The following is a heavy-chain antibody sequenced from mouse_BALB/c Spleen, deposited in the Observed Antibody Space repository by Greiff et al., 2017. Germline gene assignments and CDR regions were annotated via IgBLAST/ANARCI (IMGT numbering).Heavy chain of an antibody. V-gene: IGHV3-2*02. CDR1: GYSITSDYA. Sequence: EVMLVESGPGLVKPSQSLSLTCTVTGYSITSDYAWNWIRQFPGNKLEWMGYISYSGSTSYNPSLKSRISITRDTSKNQFFLQLNSVTTEDTATYYCARGYYYGSTLRGYFDYWGQGTTLTVSS. CDR2: ISYSGST. D-gene: IGHD1-1*01. CDR3: ARGYYYGSTLRGYFDY. J-gene: IGHJ2*01.